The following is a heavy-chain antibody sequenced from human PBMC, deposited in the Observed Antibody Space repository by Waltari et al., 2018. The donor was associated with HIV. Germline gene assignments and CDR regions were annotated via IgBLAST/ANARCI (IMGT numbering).Heavy chain of an antibody. D-gene: IGHD3-22*01. V-gene: IGHV3-30-3*01. CDR1: GFPFSRYA. Sequence: QDQLVESGGGVVQPGRSLRLSCAASGFPFSRYAMHWVRQAPGKGLEWVVVISFDGSSAYYADSVKGRFTISKDNPKNTLYLQMKSLITEDTAVYFCARDSLYSDSSGYYFRPFDMWGQGTMVTVSS. CDR3: ARDSLYSDSSGYYFRPFDM. CDR2: ISFDGSSA. J-gene: IGHJ3*02.